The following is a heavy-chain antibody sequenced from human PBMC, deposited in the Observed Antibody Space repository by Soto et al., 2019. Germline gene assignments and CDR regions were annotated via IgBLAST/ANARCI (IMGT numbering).Heavy chain of an antibody. Sequence: EVKLLESGGGLVQPGGSLRLSCVGSGFTFINYAMNWVRQTPGKGLEWVSGISGGGDRTFDADSVKGRFTISRDNSKNTVNLQMNSLRADDTAVYSCARKVLGSTSRPDWWYFDLWGRGTLVTVSS. D-gene: IGHD2-2*01. V-gene: IGHV3-23*01. J-gene: IGHJ2*01. CDR2: ISGGGDRT. CDR1: GFTFINYA. CDR3: ARKVLGSTSRPDWWYFDL.